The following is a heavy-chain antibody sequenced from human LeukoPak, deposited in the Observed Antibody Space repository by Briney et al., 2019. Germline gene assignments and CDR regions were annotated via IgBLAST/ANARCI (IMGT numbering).Heavy chain of an antibody. CDR2: INTNGRTT. CDR1: GFTFSSYD. D-gene: IGHD1-14*01. Sequence: GGSLRLSCAASGFTFSSYDMSWVRQAPGKGLEWVSIINTNGRTTYYADSVKGRFTISRDNSKNTLYLQMNSLRAEDTAVYYCAKHPESGNFDYWGRGTLVTVSS. CDR3: AKHPESGNFDY. V-gene: IGHV3-23*05. J-gene: IGHJ4*02.